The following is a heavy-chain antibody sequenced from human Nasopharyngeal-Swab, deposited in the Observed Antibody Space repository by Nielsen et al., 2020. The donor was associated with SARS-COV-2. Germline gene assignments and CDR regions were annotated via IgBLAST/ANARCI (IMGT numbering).Heavy chain of an antibody. CDR2: IIPIFGTA. CDR3: ARRGPLLWFGELGHAFDI. J-gene: IGHJ3*02. D-gene: IGHD3-10*01. CDR1: GYTFTGYY. Sequence: SVKVSCKASGYTFTGYYMHWVRQAPGQGLEWMGGIIPIFGTANYAQKFQGRVTITADESTSTAYMELSSLRSEDTAVYYCARRGPLLWFGELGHAFDIWGQGTMVTVSS. V-gene: IGHV1-69*13.